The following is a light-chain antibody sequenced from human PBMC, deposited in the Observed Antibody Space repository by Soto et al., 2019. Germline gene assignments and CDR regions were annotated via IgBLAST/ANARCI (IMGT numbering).Light chain of an antibody. CDR3: QQYNSFSRT. CDR1: RSISNW. CDR2: KAS. J-gene: IGKJ2*01. Sequence: DIQMTQSPSTLSASAGDRVTITCRASRSISNWLAWFQQKPGKAPKLLIYKASTLESGVPSRFSGSGYGTEFHLSLSSLQPDDFATYYCQQYNSFSRTFGQGTKLQI. V-gene: IGKV1-5*03.